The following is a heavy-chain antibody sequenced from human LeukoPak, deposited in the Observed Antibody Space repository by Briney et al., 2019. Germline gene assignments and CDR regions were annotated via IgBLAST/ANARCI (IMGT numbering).Heavy chain of an antibody. CDR1: GFTFSSYW. Sequence: PGGSLRLSCAASGFTFSSYWMHWVRQAPGKGLVWVSRINPDGRTITYADSVVGRITISRDNAKNTLYLQMNSLRDEDTAVYYCARVAVGGYDFDYWGRGTLVTVSS. CDR2: INPDGRTI. D-gene: IGHD3-16*01. CDR3: ARVAVGGYDFDY. J-gene: IGHJ4*01. V-gene: IGHV3-74*03.